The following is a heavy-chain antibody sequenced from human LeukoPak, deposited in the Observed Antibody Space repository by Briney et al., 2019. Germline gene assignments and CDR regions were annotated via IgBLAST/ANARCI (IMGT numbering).Heavy chain of an antibody. V-gene: IGHV1-69*13. CDR1: GGTFSSYA. D-gene: IGHD3-16*02. Sequence: ASVKVSCKASGGTFSSYAISWVRQAPGQGLEWMGGIIPIFGTANYAQKFQGRVTITADESTSTAYMELSSLRSEDTAVYYCARAPYDYVWGSYRSHDRGFDPWGQGTLVTVSS. CDR3: ARAPYDYVWGSYRSHDRGFDP. CDR2: IIPIFGTA. J-gene: IGHJ5*02.